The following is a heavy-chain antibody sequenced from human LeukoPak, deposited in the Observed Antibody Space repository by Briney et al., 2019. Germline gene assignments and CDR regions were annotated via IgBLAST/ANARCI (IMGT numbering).Heavy chain of an antibody. CDR2: IYYSGST. D-gene: IGHD6-19*01. Sequence: SETLSLTCTVSGGSISSYYWSWIRQPPGKGLEWIGYIYYSGSTNYNPSLKSRVTISVDTSKNQFSLKLSSVTAADTAVYYCARASRSSGCHYWSQGTLVTVSS. J-gene: IGHJ4*02. CDR1: GGSISSYY. CDR3: ARASRSSGCHY. V-gene: IGHV4-59*01.